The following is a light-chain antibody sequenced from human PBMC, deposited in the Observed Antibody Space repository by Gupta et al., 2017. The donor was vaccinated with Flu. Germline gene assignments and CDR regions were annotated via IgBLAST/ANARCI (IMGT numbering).Light chain of an antibody. J-gene: IGKJ4*01. CDR3: HERSALFT. CDR1: QSIGSR. Sequence: SPAHMSWFHGERATRSCRDSQSIGSRLEWDQQKPDQAQRLIIYSASNRDKGNTDRFSGGGEVKDFTRTSSRREQGDCEGYYGHERSALFTFGRGTKVDIK. V-gene: IGKV3-11*01. CDR2: SAS.